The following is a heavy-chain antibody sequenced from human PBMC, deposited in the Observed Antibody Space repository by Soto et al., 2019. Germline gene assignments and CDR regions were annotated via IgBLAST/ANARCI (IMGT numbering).Heavy chain of an antibody. CDR1: GYTFTSYY. J-gene: IGHJ4*02. D-gene: IGHD3-22*01. CDR3: ARDYSDSSTYS. Sequence: QVQLVQSGAEVKKPGASVKVSCKASGYTFTSYYMRWVRQAPGQGLEWMGLINPSGGNTIYAQKFQGRVTMTRDTSTSTVYMELSSLRSEDTAVYYCARDYSDSSTYSWGQGTLVTVSS. V-gene: IGHV1-46*01. CDR2: INPSGGNT.